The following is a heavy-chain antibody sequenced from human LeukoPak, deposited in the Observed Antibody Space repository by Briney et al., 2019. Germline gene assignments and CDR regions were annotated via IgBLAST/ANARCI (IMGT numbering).Heavy chain of an antibody. Sequence: PGGSLRLSCAASGFTFSSYAMSWVRQAPGKGLEWVSAISGSGGSTYYADSVKGRFTISRDNSKNTLYLQMNSLRDEDTAVYYCAKNYRYSYGPTNEYYFDYWGQGTLVTVSS. D-gene: IGHD5-18*01. CDR2: ISGSGGST. J-gene: IGHJ4*02. CDR3: AKNYRYSYGPTNEYYFDY. V-gene: IGHV3-23*01. CDR1: GFTFSSYA.